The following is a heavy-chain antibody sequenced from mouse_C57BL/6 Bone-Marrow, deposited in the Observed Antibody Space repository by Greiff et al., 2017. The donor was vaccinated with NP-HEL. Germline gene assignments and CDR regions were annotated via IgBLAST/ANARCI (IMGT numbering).Heavy chain of an antibody. J-gene: IGHJ2*01. V-gene: IGHV1-72*01. CDR2: IDPNSGGT. D-gene: IGHD1-1*01. CDR1: GYTFTSYL. Sequence: VNVVESGAELVKPGASVKLSCKASGYTFTSYLMHWVKQRPGRGLEWIGRIDPNSGGTKYNEKFKSKATLTVDKPSSTAYMQLNSLTSEDSAVYYCARYYYGSSSFDYWGQGTTLTVSS. CDR3: ARYYYGSSSFDY.